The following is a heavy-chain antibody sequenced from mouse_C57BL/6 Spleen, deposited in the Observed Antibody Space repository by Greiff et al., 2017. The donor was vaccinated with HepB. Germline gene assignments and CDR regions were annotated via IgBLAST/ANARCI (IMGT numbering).Heavy chain of an antibody. J-gene: IGHJ4*01. V-gene: IGHV2-3*01. CDR2: IWGDGST. CDR1: GFSLTSYG. CDR3: AKGEGLLLRGYYAMDY. D-gene: IGHD1-1*01. Sequence: VQGVESGPGLVAPSQSLSITCTVSGFSLTSYGVSWVRQPPGKGLEWLGVIWGDGSTNYHSALISRLSISKDNSKSQGFLKLNSLQTDDTATYYCAKGEGLLLRGYYAMDYWGQGTSVTVSS.